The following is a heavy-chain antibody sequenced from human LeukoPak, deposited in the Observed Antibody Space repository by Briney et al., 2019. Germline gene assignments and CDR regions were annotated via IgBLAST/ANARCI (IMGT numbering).Heavy chain of an antibody. CDR3: ARDVVVVTAIPRYYYYYYYMDV. CDR1: GFTFSSYS. J-gene: IGHJ6*03. Sequence: PGGSLRLSCAASGFTFSSYSMNWVRQAPGKGLEWVSSISSSSSYIYYADSVKGRFTISRDNAKNLLYLQMNSLRAEDTAVYYCARDVVVVTAIPRYYYYYYYMDVWGKGTTVTVSS. D-gene: IGHD2-21*02. CDR2: ISSSSSYI. V-gene: IGHV3-21*01.